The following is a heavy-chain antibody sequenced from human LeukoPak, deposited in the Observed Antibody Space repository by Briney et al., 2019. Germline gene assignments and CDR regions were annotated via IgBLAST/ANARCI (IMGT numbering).Heavy chain of an antibody. J-gene: IGHJ4*02. D-gene: IGHD3-22*01. Sequence: QTGGSLRLSCAASGFTFSSYAMHWVRQAPGKGLEWVAVISYDGSNKYYADSVKGRFTISRDNSKNTLYLQMNSLRAEDTAVYYCARDRVWKGSSSGYYWGTALGYWGQGTLVTVSS. CDR3: ARDRVWKGSSSGYYWGTALGY. CDR2: ISYDGSNK. V-gene: IGHV3-30*04. CDR1: GFTFSSYA.